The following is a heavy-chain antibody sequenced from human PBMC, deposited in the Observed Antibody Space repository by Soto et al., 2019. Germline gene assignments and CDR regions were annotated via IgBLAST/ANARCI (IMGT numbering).Heavy chain of an antibody. Sequence: QLQLQESGPGLVKPSETMSLTCTVSGLSISSSSYYWGWIRQPPGKGLECIGSIYYSGSTYYNPSRKSRITLSVDTSKNHFSLKLSSVTAADTAVYYCARHGANWNVDGDWFDPWGQGTLVAVSS. J-gene: IGHJ5*02. CDR2: IYYSGST. D-gene: IGHD1-20*01. CDR1: GLSISSSSYY. V-gene: IGHV4-39*01. CDR3: ARHGANWNVDGDWFDP.